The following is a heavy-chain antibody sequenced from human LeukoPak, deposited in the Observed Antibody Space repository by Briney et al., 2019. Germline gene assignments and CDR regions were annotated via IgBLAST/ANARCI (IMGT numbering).Heavy chain of an antibody. J-gene: IGHJ3*02. CDR2: IYYSGST. CDR3: ARAASRVRELINAFDI. D-gene: IGHD1-26*01. Sequence: SETLSLTCTVSGGSISSYYWSWIRQPPGKGLEWIGYIYYSGSTNYNPSLKSRVTISVDTSENQFSLKLSSVTAADTAVYYCARAASRVRELINAFDIWGQGTMVTVSS. V-gene: IGHV4-59*01. CDR1: GGSISSYY.